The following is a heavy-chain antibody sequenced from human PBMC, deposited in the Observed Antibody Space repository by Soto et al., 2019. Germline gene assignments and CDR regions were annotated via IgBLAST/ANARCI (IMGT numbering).Heavy chain of an antibody. D-gene: IGHD5-12*01. CDR3: TRGMYTAYETAPLFFDF. CDR1: GFTFGAYA. Sequence: SLRLSCTTSGFTFGAYALSWFRQAPGKGLDWVGFSRSKGYGGTTEFAASVRGRFTISRDDSNSIAYLQMNSLKTEDTAVYYCTRGMYTAYETAPLFFDFWGQGTLVTVSS. J-gene: IGHJ4*02. V-gene: IGHV3-49*03. CDR2: SRSKGYGGTT.